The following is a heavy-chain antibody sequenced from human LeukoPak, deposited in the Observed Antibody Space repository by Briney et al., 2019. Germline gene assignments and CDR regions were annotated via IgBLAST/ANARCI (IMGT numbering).Heavy chain of an antibody. CDR1: GLTFDNYA. CDR3: AKDYSRSHRYAFDI. D-gene: IGHD6-13*01. Sequence: GGSLRLSCAASGLTFDNYAMCWVRQAPGKALEWDSGISWNSASIGYADSVKGRFTISRDNAKNSLYLQMNNLRPEDTALYYCAKDYSRSHRYAFDIWGQGTMVTVSS. J-gene: IGHJ3*02. CDR2: ISWNSASI. V-gene: IGHV3-9*01.